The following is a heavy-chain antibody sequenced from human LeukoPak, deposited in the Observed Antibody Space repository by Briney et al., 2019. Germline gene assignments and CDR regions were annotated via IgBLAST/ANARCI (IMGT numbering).Heavy chain of an antibody. Sequence: ASVKVSCKASGYTFTSYDINWVRQATGQGLEWMGWMNPNSGNTGYAQKFQGRVTITRNTSISTAYMELSSLRSEDTAVYYCARGEDYYYYMDVWGKGTTVTVSS. V-gene: IGHV1-8*03. J-gene: IGHJ6*03. CDR3: ARGEDYYYYMDV. CDR2: MNPNSGNT. CDR1: GYTFTSYD.